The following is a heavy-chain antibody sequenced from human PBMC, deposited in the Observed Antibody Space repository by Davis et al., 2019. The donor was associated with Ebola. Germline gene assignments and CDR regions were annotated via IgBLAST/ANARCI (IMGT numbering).Heavy chain of an antibody. V-gene: IGHV4-34*01. CDR3: ARDVYEAVVAATPVDY. Sequence: MPGGSLRLSCTASGFTFSDYAINWVRQAPGKGLEWIGEINHSGSTNYNPSLKSRVTISVDTSKNQFSLKLSSVTAADTAVYYCARDVYEAVVAATPVDYWGQGTLVTVSS. J-gene: IGHJ4*02. CDR2: INHSGST. D-gene: IGHD2-15*01. CDR1: GFTFSDYA.